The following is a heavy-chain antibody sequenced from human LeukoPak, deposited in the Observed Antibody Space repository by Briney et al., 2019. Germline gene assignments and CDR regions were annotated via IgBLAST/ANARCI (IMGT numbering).Heavy chain of an antibody. V-gene: IGHV4-59*01. D-gene: IGHD3-10*01. CDR3: ARDSLVRGVSYGMDV. Sequence: SETLSLTCTVSGASLSSYYWSWVRQPPGKGLEWIGYIYYSGSTNYNPSLKSRVTISVDTSKNQFSLKLSSVTAADTAVYYCARDSLVRGVSYGMDVWGKGTTVTVSS. J-gene: IGHJ6*04. CDR2: IYYSGST. CDR1: GASLSSYY.